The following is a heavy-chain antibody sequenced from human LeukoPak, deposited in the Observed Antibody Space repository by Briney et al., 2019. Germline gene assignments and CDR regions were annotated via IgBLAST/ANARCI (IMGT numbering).Heavy chain of an antibody. CDR2: IYYSGST. CDR1: GGSISSSSYY. Sequence: SETLSLTCTVSGGSISSSSYYWGWIRQPPGKGLEWIGSIYYSGSTYCNPSLKSRVTISVDTSKNQFSLKLSSVTAADTAVYYCARHQTGTTDYWGQGTLVTVSS. J-gene: IGHJ4*02. CDR3: ARHQTGTTDY. D-gene: IGHD1-7*01. V-gene: IGHV4-39*01.